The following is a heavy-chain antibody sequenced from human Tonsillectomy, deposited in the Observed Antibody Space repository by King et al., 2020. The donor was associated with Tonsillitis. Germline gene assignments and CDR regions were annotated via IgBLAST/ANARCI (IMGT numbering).Heavy chain of an antibody. Sequence: VQLQQWGAGLLKPSETLSLTCAVYGGSFSGYYWSWIRQSPGRGLEWIGEINHSGSTNYNPSLKSRVTILADTSKNQFSLKLSSVTAADTAVYYCARSDYGDYFPLDYWGQGTLVTVSS. CDR1: GGSFSGYY. J-gene: IGHJ4*02. CDR2: INHSGST. V-gene: IGHV4-34*01. D-gene: IGHD4-17*01. CDR3: ARSDYGDYFPLDY.